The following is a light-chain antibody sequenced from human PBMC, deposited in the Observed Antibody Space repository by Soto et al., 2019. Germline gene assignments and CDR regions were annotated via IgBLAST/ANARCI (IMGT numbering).Light chain of an antibody. CDR2: DVT. J-gene: IGLJ2*01. Sequence: QSVLTQPASVSGSPGQSITISCTGTSSDVGGYNYVSWYQQHPGKAPKLMIYDVTDRPSGVSNLFSGSNSGNTASLTISGLQAEDEADYYCSSYTSSSTLVVFGGGTKLTVL. V-gene: IGLV2-14*01. CDR1: SSDVGGYNY. CDR3: SSYTSSSTLVV.